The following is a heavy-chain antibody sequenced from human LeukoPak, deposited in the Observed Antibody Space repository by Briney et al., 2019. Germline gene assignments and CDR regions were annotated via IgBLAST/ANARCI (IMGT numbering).Heavy chain of an antibody. CDR3: VRQKAVSADFEY. J-gene: IGHJ4*01. V-gene: IGHV4-59*08. CDR1: GGSISYYF. D-gene: IGHD1-26*01. CDR2: VHYSGTN. Sequence: PSETLSLTCTVSGGSISYYFWSWFRQSPGKGLEWIGNVHYSGTNTYNPPLESRLSMSVDTSKNQFSLTLNSATAADTAVYYCVRQKAVSADFEYWGQGTLVTVAS.